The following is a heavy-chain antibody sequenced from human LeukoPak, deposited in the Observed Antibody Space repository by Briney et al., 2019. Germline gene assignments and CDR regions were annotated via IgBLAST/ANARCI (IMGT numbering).Heavy chain of an antibody. J-gene: IGHJ2*01. Sequence: PSETLSLTCTVSGGSISSYYWSWIRQPPGKGLEWLGYIYYTGSTNYNPSLKSRVTISIDTSKNQFSLKLSSVTAADTAVYYCARVPPWGDYWYFDLWGRGTLVTVSS. CDR3: ARVPPWGDYWYFDL. CDR1: GGSISSYY. CDR2: IYYTGST. D-gene: IGHD3-16*01. V-gene: IGHV4-59*13.